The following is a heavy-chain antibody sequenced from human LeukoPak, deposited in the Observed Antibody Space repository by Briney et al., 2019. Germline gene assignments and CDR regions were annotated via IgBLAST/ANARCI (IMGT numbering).Heavy chain of an antibody. Sequence: PGGSLRLSCAASGFTFSSYAMHWVRQAPGKGLEWVAVISYDGSNKYYADSVKGRFTISRDNSKNTLYLQMNSLRAEDTAVYYCARDLPTVDTAMVGGGDYWGQGTLVTVSS. CDR1: GFTFSSYA. D-gene: IGHD5-18*01. CDR3: ARDLPTVDTAMVGGGDY. CDR2: ISYDGSNK. J-gene: IGHJ4*02. V-gene: IGHV3-30-3*01.